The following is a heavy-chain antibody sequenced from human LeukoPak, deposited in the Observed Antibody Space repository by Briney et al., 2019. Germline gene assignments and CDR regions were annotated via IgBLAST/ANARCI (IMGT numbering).Heavy chain of an antibody. J-gene: IGHJ4*02. Sequence: GGSLRLSCAASGFTFSAYWMAWVRQAPGKGLEWVANMKQDGSEKHYVDSVKGRFTISRDNARNSLYLQMNSLRAEDSAAYYCARDDVGALDYWGQGTLVTVSS. D-gene: IGHD3-16*01. CDR1: GFTFSAYW. V-gene: IGHV3-7*01. CDR2: MKQDGSEK. CDR3: ARDDVGALDY.